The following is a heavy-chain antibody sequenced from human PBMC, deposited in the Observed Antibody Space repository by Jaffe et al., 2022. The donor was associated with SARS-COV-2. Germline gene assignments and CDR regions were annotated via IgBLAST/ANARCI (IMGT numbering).Heavy chain of an antibody. CDR1: GYSISSGYY. CDR3: ARDLRYFDWSLDV. CDR2: IYHSGST. V-gene: IGHV4-38-2*02. J-gene: IGHJ6*04. D-gene: IGHD3-9*01. Sequence: QVQLQESGPGLVKPSETLSLTCTVSGYSISSGYYWGWIRQPPGKGLEWIGSIYHSGSTYYNPSLKSRVTISVDTSKNQFSLKLSSVTAADTAVYYCARDLRYFDWSLDVWGKGTTVTVSS.